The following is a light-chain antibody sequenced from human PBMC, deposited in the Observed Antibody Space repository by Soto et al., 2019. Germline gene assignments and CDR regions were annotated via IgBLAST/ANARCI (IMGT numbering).Light chain of an antibody. J-gene: IGKJ1*01. CDR3: QQYNNWPRT. Sequence: EIVMTQTPATLSVSPGERATLSCRASQSVSSNLAWYQQKPGQAPRLLIYGASTRATGISARFRGSGSGTEFTLTISSLQSEDFAVYYCQQYNNWPRTFGQGTKVDIK. CDR1: QSVSSN. V-gene: IGKV3-15*01. CDR2: GAS.